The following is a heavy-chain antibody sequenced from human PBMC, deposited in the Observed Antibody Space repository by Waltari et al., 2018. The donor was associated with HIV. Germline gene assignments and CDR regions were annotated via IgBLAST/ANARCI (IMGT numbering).Heavy chain of an antibody. CDR2: ITHSRRT. CDR3: ARAAEKQALLTGFEY. V-gene: IGHV4-34*02. Sequence: VQLQQWGAGILQPSETLSLNCDVHGGSFSGYQWNWIRQSPGKGLEWIGDITHSRRTNYNPSLQARVPMPVDTSKYQFSLKRRSLTAADSGVDYCARAAEKQALLTGFEYWGQRTPVIVSS. CDR1: GGSFSGYQ. J-gene: IGHJ4*02. D-gene: IGHD3-9*01.